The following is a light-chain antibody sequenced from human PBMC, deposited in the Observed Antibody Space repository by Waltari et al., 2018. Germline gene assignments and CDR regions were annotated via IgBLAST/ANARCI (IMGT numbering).Light chain of an antibody. J-gene: IGLJ2*01. CDR1: SSDVGGYNS. CDR2: EVS. V-gene: IGLV2-14*01. Sequence: QSALTQPASVSGSPGQPIPISCTGTSSDVGGYNSVSWYQQHPGKAPKLMIYEVSNRPSGVSNRFSGSKSGNTASLTISGLQAEDEADYYCSSYTSSSTLVFGGGTKLTVL. CDR3: SSYTSSSTLV.